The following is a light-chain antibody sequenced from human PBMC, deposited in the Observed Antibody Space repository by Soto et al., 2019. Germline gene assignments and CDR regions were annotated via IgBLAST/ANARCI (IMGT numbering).Light chain of an antibody. J-gene: IGLJ2*01. V-gene: IGLV2-11*01. Sequence: QSALTQPRSVSGSPGQSVTISCTGTSGDVGGYNYVSWYQQHPGKAPKFMIYDVSERPSGVPDRFSGSKSGNTASLTISGLQAEDEADYYCCSYAVSYTLVFGGGTKLTVL. CDR2: DVS. CDR1: SGDVGGYNY. CDR3: CSYAVSYTLV.